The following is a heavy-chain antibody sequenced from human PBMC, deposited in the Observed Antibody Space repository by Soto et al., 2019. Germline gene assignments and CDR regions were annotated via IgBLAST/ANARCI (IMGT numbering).Heavy chain of an antibody. Sequence: GGSLRLSCAAPGVIFNGYGFHWGRQAPGKGLERVAVIWHDGSQKYYADSVKGRFTISRDNSKNTLYLQMDSLRDEDTAVYYCVRDGVGGTVFFGFLDYWGKGTLVTGSS. J-gene: IGHJ4*02. CDR1: GVIFNGYG. CDR2: IWHDGSQK. CDR3: VRDGVGGTVFFGFLDY. V-gene: IGHV3-33*01. D-gene: IGHD1-26*01.